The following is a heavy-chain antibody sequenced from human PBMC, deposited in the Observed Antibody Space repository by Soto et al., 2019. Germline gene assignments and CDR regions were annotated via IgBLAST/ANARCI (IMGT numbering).Heavy chain of an antibody. Sequence: XSVKVSFKASGYTFTSYSISWVRHSPGQGLEWMGWISAYNGNTNYAQKLQGRVTMTTDTSTSTAYMELRSLRSDDTAVYYCAREKKYCSGGSCYPKFDYWGQGTLVTVSS. D-gene: IGHD2-15*01. CDR3: AREKKYCSGGSCYPKFDY. CDR1: GYTFTSYS. J-gene: IGHJ4*02. CDR2: ISAYNGNT. V-gene: IGHV1-18*01.